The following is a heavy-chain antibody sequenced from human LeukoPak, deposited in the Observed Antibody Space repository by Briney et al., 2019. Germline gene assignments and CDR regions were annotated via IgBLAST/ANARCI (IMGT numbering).Heavy chain of an antibody. Sequence: KPGGSLRLSCAASGFTFSSYSMNWVRQAPGKGLEWVSSISSSSSYIYYADSVKGRFTISRDNAKNSLYLQMNSLRAEDTAVYYCARASDRYIVATDFDYWGQGTLVTVSS. V-gene: IGHV3-21*01. D-gene: IGHD5-12*01. CDR3: ARASDRYIVATDFDY. J-gene: IGHJ4*02. CDR2: ISSSSSYI. CDR1: GFTFSSYS.